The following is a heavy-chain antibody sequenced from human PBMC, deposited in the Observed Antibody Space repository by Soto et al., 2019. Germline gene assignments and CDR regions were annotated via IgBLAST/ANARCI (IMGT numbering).Heavy chain of an antibody. CDR2: INHSGST. D-gene: IGHD3-9*01. CDR3: ARDGYDILTGYYDYYGMDV. Sequence: PSETLSLTCAVYGGSFSGYYWSWIRQPPGKGLEWIGEINHSGSTNYNPSLKSRVTISVDTSKNQFSLKLSSVTAADTAVYHCARDGYDILTGYYDYYGMDVWGQGTTVTVS. CDR1: GGSFSGYY. V-gene: IGHV4-34*01. J-gene: IGHJ6*02.